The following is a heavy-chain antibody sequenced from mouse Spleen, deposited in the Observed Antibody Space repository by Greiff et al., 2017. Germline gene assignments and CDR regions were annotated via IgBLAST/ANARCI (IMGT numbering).Heavy chain of an antibody. J-gene: IGHJ2*01. CDR1: GYSITSGYY. D-gene: IGHD1-1*01. CDR3: ARAPLITTVVATPYSFDY. Sequence: VQLKESGPGLVKPSQSLSLTCSVTGYSITSGYYWNWIRQTPGNKLEWMGYISYDGSNNYNPSLKNRISLTRDTSKNQFFLKLNSVTTKHTAKYYGARAPLITTVVATPYSFDYWGQGTTLTVSS. CDR2: ISYDGSN. V-gene: IGHV3-6*01.